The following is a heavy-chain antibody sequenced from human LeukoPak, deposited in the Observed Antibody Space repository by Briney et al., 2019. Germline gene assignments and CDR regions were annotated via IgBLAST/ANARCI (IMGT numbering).Heavy chain of an antibody. CDR3: AISFLGYQLLTSNWFDP. D-gene: IGHD2-2*01. V-gene: IGHV4-59*08. J-gene: IGHJ5*02. CDR1: GGSINSYY. Sequence: PSETLSLTCTVSGGSINSYYWSWIRQPPGKGLEWIGYIYDSGSTNYNPSLKSRVTISVDTSKNQFSLKLSSVTAADTAVYYCAISFLGYQLLTSNWFDPWGQGTLVTVSS. CDR2: IYDSGST.